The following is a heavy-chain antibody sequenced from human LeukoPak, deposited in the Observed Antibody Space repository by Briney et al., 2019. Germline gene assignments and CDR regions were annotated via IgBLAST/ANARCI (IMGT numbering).Heavy chain of an antibody. CDR1: GYTFTSYG. CDR2: ISAYNGNT. D-gene: IGHD3-3*01. J-gene: IGHJ6*03. V-gene: IGHV1-18*01. Sequence: GASVKVSCKASGYTFTSYGISWVRQAPGQGLEWMGWISAYNGNTNYAQKLQGRVTMTTDTSTSTAYMELRSLRSDDTAVYYCARAVIYDFWSGYSQYYMDVWGKGTTVTVSS. CDR3: ARAVIYDFWSGYSQYYMDV.